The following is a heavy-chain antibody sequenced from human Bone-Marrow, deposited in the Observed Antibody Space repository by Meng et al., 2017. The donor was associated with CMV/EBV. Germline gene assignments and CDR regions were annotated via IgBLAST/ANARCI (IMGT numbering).Heavy chain of an antibody. Sequence: GGSLRLSCAASGFTFSGYAMHWVRQAPGKGLEWVGRIKSKTDGGTTDYAAHVKGRFTISRDDSKNTLYLQMNSLKTEDTAVYYCTTAPFFLYCSSTSCYPFDYWGQGTLVTVSS. J-gene: IGHJ4*02. CDR2: IKSKTDGGTT. CDR3: TTAPFFLYCSSTSCYPFDY. V-gene: IGHV3-15*01. D-gene: IGHD2-2*01. CDR1: GFTFSGYA.